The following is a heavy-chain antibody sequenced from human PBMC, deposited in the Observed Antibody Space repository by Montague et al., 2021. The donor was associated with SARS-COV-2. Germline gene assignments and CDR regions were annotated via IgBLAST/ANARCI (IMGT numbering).Heavy chain of an antibody. V-gene: IGHV4-61*01. CDR2: IYYSGXT. J-gene: IGHJ3*02. CDR3: ARGSYGPDAFDT. Sequence: SETLSLTCTVSGGSISSGSHYWSWIRQPPGKGLEWIGYIYYSGXTXYXXXXKSRVTISLDTSKNQFSLKLNSVTAADTAVYYCARGSYGPDAFDTWGQGTMVTVSS. D-gene: IGHD5-18*01. CDR1: GGSISSGSHY.